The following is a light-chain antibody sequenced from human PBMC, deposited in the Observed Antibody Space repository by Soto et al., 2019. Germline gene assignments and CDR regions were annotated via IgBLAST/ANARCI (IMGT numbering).Light chain of an antibody. J-gene: IGLJ1*01. CDR1: SSDVGGYYY. CDR2: DVT. CDR3: CSYAGSYTHV. V-gene: IGLV2-11*01. Sequence: QSALTQPRSVSGSPGQSVTISCTGTSSDVGGYYYVSWYQQHPGKAPKLIIYDVTKRPSGVPDRFSGSKSGNTASLTISGLQTDDEADYYCCSYAGSYTHVFGTGTKLTVL.